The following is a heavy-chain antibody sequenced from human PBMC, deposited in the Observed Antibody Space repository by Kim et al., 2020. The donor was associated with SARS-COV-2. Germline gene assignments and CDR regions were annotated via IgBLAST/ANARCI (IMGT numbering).Heavy chain of an antibody. J-gene: IGHJ4*02. Sequence: GGSLRLSCAASGFTFSSYAMSWVRQAPGKGLEWVSAISGSGGSTYYADSVKGRFTISRDNSKNTLYLQMNSLRAEDTAVYYCANRPAVGSRWLQLEAVDYWGQGTLVTVSS. CDR3: ANRPAVGSRWLQLEAVDY. D-gene: IGHD5-12*01. CDR2: ISGSGGST. V-gene: IGHV3-23*01. CDR1: GFTFSSYA.